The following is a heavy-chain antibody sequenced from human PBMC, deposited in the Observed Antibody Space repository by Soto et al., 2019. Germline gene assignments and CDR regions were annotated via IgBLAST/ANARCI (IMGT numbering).Heavy chain of an antibody. Sequence: SATLSLTCTVSGGSVSSGSYYWSWIRQPPGKGLEWIGYIYYSGSTNYNPSLKSRVTISVDTSKNQFSLKLSSVTAADTAVYYCARDKYSSSWGYFDYWGQGTLVT. CDR3: ARDKYSSSWGYFDY. CDR1: GGSVSSGSYY. J-gene: IGHJ4*02. V-gene: IGHV4-61*01. D-gene: IGHD6-13*01. CDR2: IYYSGST.